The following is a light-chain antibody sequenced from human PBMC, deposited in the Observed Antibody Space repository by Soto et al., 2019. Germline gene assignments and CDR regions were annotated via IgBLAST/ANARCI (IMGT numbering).Light chain of an antibody. V-gene: IGKV4-1*01. CDR2: WAY. Sequence: DIVMTQSPDSLAVSLGERATLNCKSSQSVFRSSNRKNYLAWYQQKPGQPPRLVMYWAYSREAGVPDRFSGSGSGTDFTLTINDLQAEDAALYYCQQYYSTPLTFGGGTKVEIK. CDR3: QQYYSTPLT. CDR1: QSVFRSSNRKNY. J-gene: IGKJ4*01.